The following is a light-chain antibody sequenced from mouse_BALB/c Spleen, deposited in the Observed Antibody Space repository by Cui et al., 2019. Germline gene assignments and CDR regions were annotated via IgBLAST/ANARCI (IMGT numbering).Light chain of an antibody. V-gene: IGKV4-68*01. Sequence: QIVLTQSPALMSASPGEKVTMTCSASSSVSYMYWYQQKPRSSPKPWIYLTSNLASGVPARFSGSGSGTSYSLTISSMEAEDAATYYCQQWSSNPRTLGGGTKLEIK. J-gene: IGKJ1*01. CDR1: SSVSY. CDR2: LTS. CDR3: QQWSSNPRT.